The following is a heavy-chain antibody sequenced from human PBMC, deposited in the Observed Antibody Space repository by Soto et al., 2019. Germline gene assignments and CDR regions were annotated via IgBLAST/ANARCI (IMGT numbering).Heavy chain of an antibody. V-gene: IGHV2-70*13. CDR1: GFSLNTRGMS. Sequence: GPTLVNPTQTPTLTCTFSGFSLNTRGMSVSWIRQPPGKALEWLAVIDWDDDKYYSTSLKTRLTISKDTSKNQVVLTMTNMDPVDTATYYCARVIEGGGPAEDDYWGQGTLVTVSS. CDR3: ARVIEGGGPAEDDY. CDR2: IDWDDDK. D-gene: IGHD2-21*01. J-gene: IGHJ4*02.